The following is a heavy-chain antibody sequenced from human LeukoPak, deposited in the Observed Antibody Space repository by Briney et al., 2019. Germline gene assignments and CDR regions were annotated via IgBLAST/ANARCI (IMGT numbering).Heavy chain of an antibody. V-gene: IGHV4-59*01. D-gene: IGHD4-17*01. Sequence: PSETLSLTCTVSGGSISSYYWSWIRQPPGKGLEWIGYIYYSGSTNYNPSLKSRVTISVDTSKNQFSLKLSSVTAADTAVYYCATKSTVRTVTVEDYWGQGTLVTVSS. CDR2: IYYSGST. CDR3: ATKSTVRTVTVEDY. CDR1: GGSISSYY. J-gene: IGHJ4*02.